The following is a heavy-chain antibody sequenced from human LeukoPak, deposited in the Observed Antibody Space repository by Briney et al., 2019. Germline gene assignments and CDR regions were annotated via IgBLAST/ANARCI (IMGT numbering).Heavy chain of an antibody. V-gene: IGHV3-15*01. Sequence: GGSLRLSCAASGFTFSNAWMSWVRQAPGKGLEWVGRIKSKTDGGTTDCAAPVKGRFTISRDDSKNTLYLQMNSLRAEDTAVYYCARDYRVDAFDIWGQGTMVTVSS. CDR1: GFTFSNAW. J-gene: IGHJ3*02. CDR3: ARDYRVDAFDI. D-gene: IGHD1-14*01. CDR2: IKSKTDGGTT.